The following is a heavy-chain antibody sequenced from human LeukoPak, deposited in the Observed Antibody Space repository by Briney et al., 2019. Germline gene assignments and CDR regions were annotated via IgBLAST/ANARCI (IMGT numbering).Heavy chain of an antibody. CDR1: GFTFNTFC. CDR3: GGALGWIRDN. D-gene: IGHD5-12*01. V-gene: IGHV3-7*03. CDR2: IDMDGTDR. Sequence: GGSVRLSCAASGFTFNTFCMIWLRLAPGKMREWVANIDMDGTDRYYAGAVTGPFTIPRDNTNELLYLQMTSLRAEDTAKYYCGGALGWIRDNCGQGTPVTVSS. J-gene: IGHJ4*02.